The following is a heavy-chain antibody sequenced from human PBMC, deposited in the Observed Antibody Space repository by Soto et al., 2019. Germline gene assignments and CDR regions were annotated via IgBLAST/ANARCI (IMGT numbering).Heavy chain of an antibody. CDR2: IMPVFRTP. CDR3: ARDNERPQLGGNYYYILDV. D-gene: IGHD6-25*01. V-gene: IGHV1-69*12. J-gene: IGHJ6*02. CDR1: GGTFRTAA. Sequence: QVQLEQSGAEVKKPGSSVKVSCKASGGTFRTAAISWVRQAPGQGLEWMGGIMPVFRTPDYAQKFQGRVTIPADESTNTAYMELSGLRSDDTAVYYCARDNERPQLGGNYYYILDVWGQGTTITVSS.